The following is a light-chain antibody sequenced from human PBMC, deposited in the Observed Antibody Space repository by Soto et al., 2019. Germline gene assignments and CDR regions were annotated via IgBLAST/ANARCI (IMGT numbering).Light chain of an antibody. CDR3: SSYTSSSTLV. CDR2: EVS. J-gene: IGLJ1*01. CDR1: SSDVAGYNY. Sequence: QSALTQPASVSGSPGQSITISCTGTSSDVAGYNYVSWYQQHPGKAPKLMIYEVSNRPSGVSNRFSVSKSGNTASLTISGLQAEDEADYYCSSYTSSSTLVFGTGTKVTVL. V-gene: IGLV2-14*01.